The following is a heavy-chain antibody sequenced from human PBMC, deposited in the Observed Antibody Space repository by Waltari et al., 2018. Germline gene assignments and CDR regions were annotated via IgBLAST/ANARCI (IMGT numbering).Heavy chain of an antibody. Sequence: QVQLQESGPGLVKPSETLSLTCTVSGGSISSYYWSWIRQPPGKGLEWIGYIYYSGGTNYSPSLKRRVTISVDTSKSQFSLKLSSVTAADTAVYYCAGSRGYSYGLQPVYYYYGMDVWGQGTTDTVSS. CDR3: AGSRGYSYGLQPVYYYYGMDV. CDR1: GGSISSYY. CDR2: IYYSGGT. V-gene: IGHV4-59*01. D-gene: IGHD5-18*01. J-gene: IGHJ6*02.